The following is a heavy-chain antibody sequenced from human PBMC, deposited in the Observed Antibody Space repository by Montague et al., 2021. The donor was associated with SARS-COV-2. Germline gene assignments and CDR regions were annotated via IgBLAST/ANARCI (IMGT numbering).Heavy chain of an antibody. D-gene: IGHD3-10*01. CDR2: TYYGSDWYN. J-gene: IGHJ6*02. CDR1: GDSVSSHDAA. CDR3: ASQFGITWYALDV. Sequence: CAISGDSVSSHDAAWNWIRQSPSRGLEWLGRTYYGSDWYNDYAVSVTGRITINPDTSKNQFSLQLNSVTPEDTAVYYCASQFGITWYALDVWGQGTTVTVSS. V-gene: IGHV6-1*01.